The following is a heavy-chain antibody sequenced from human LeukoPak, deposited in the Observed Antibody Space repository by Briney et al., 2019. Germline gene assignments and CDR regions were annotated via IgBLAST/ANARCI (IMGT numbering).Heavy chain of an antibody. J-gene: IGHJ5*02. CDR2: IHYSGTI. V-gene: IGHV4-39*01. D-gene: IGHD2-2*01. Sequence: SETLSLTCTVSGDSISSSSHYWGWIRQPPGKGLEWIGSIHYSGTIYYNPSLRSRVTISVDTSKNQFSLKFSSVTATDTAVHYCARHRSGYCTGTSCSNWFGPWGQGTLVTVSS. CDR1: GDSISSSSHY. CDR3: ARHRSGYCTGTSCSNWFGP.